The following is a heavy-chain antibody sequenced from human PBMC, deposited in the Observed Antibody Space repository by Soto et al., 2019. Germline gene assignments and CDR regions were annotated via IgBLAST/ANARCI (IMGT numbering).Heavy chain of an antibody. CDR2: IYGDDDK. V-gene: IGHV2-5*02. CDR1: GFSVSTSGVG. Sequence: QITLKESGPTLVKPTQTLTLTCTFSGFSVSTSGVGVGWIRQPPGKALEWLAFIYGDDDKRYSPSLKSRLTITKDASKKRDAVPMTNLDLMHKATYDCAHRRTHQWYGMDVWGHGATVTVSS. D-gene: IGHD2-8*01. CDR3: AHRRTHQWYGMDV. J-gene: IGHJ6*02.